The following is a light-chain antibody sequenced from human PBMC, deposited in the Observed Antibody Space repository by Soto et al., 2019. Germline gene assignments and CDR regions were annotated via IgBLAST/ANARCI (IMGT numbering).Light chain of an antibody. CDR2: AAD. CDR1: QGISNH. V-gene: IGKV1-16*02. CDR3: QQYHSNPVT. Sequence: DIQMTQSPSSLSVSLGDRVTITCRASQGISNHLASFQQTPGKAHKSLIYAADNLQSGVPSKFSGSRSVTDFTLTISSLQPEDFGTYYCQQYHSNPVTFGGGTMVEI. J-gene: IGKJ4*01.